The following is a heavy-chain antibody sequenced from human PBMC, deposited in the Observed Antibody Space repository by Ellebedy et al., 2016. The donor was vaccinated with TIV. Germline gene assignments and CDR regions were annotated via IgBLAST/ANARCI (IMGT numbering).Heavy chain of an antibody. Sequence: GGSLRLSCAASGFTFSSYSMNWVRQAPGKGLEWVSYISSSSTTINYADSVKGRFTISRDNAKNSLYLQMNSLRDEDTAVYYCARARYDFWSGYYSRNWYFDLWGRGTLVTVSS. CDR2: ISSSSTTI. CDR1: GFTFSSYS. D-gene: IGHD3-3*01. V-gene: IGHV3-48*02. CDR3: ARARYDFWSGYYSRNWYFDL. J-gene: IGHJ2*01.